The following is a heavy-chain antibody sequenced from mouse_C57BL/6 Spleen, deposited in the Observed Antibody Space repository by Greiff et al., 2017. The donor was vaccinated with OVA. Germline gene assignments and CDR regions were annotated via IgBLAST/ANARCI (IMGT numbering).Heavy chain of an antibody. CDR3: ARHDYYGSSFDY. CDR2: ISGGGGNT. Sequence: EVKVVESGGGLVKPGGSLKLSCAASGFTFSSYTMSWVRQTPEKRLEWVATISGGGGNTYYPDSVKGRFTFSRDNAKNTLYQQMSSLRAEDTALYYCARHDYYGSSFDYWGQGTTLTVSS. V-gene: IGHV5-9*01. J-gene: IGHJ2*01. D-gene: IGHD1-1*01. CDR1: GFTFSSYT.